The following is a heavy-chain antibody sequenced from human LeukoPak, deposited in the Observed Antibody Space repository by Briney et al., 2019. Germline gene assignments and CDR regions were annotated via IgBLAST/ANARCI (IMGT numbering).Heavy chain of an antibody. CDR2: MNPNSGAT. V-gene: IGHV1-2*02. Sequence: APVKVSCRTSGYTFTSYYMHWVRQAPGQGLEWIGWMNPNSGATNYAQKFQGRVTMTRDTSSSTAYMELSRLTSDDTAVYYCARDPTNWIDYWGQGTLVTVSS. J-gene: IGHJ4*02. D-gene: IGHD1-1*01. CDR3: ARDPTNWIDY. CDR1: GYTFTSYY.